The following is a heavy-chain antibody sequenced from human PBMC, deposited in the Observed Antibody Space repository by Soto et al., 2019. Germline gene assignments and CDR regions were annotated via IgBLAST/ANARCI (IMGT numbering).Heavy chain of an antibody. V-gene: IGHV4-34*12. D-gene: IGHD3-22*01. CDR3: VSPEGYYDSSGYTLDY. J-gene: IGHJ4*02. CDR2: MFYSGNT. CDR1: GGSFSGYY. Sequence: PSETLSLTCAVYGGSFSGYYWGWIRQPPGKGLEWIGSMFYSGNTYYNPSLKSRVTLSIDTSKNQFSLKLNSVTAADTAVYYCVSPEGYYDSSGYTLDYWGQGTLVTVSS.